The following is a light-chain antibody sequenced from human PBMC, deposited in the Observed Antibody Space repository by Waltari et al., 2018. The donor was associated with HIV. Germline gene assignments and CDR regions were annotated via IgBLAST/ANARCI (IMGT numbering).Light chain of an antibody. CDR3: SSWTSSTTLV. V-gene: IGLV2-14*01. CDR2: DVL. CDR1: NSDFGSYDF. Sequence: QSALTQPASVSGSPGQSITISCTGTNSDFGSYDFVSWYQQYPGKAPRLIISDVLNRPAGISRRFSGSKYGYTASLTISGLRAEDEADYFCSSWTSSTTLVFGTGTKVTVL. J-gene: IGLJ1*01.